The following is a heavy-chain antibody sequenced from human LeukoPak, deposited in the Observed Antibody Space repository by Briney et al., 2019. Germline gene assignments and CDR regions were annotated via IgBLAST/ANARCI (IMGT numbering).Heavy chain of an antibody. D-gene: IGHD4-23*01. Sequence: GGSLRLSCAASRFTVSRNYMSGVRQSPGKGLEWVSVVYSSASVSYADSVKGRFTISRDSSKNTVNLQMNSLRLEDTAVYYCAGGATVVTLDYWGQGNLVTVSS. CDR3: AGGATVVTLDY. V-gene: IGHV3-66*02. CDR1: RFTVSRNY. CDR2: VYSSASV. J-gene: IGHJ4*02.